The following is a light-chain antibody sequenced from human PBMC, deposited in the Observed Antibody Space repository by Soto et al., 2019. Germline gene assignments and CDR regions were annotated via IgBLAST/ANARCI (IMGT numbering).Light chain of an antibody. CDR1: QSISSY. J-gene: IGKJ4*01. CDR2: AAS. V-gene: IGKV1-39*01. CDR3: QQSYSTPLLT. Sequence: DTQMTQSPSSLSASVGDRVTITCRASQSISSYLNWYQQKPGKAPNLLIYAASSLQSGVPSRFSGSGSGTHFTLTISSLQPEDFATYYCQQSYSTPLLTFGGGTKVEIK.